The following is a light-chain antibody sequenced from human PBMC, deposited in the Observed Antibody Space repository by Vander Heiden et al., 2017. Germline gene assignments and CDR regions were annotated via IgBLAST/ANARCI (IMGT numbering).Light chain of an antibody. CDR1: QSVRSW. V-gene: IGKV1-5*03. CDR3: QHYDSYSWT. J-gene: IGKJ1*01. Sequence: QMIQSPSTLSASVRVRVIITCRASQSVRSWVAWYQQKPGKAPNLLIYKVSNLESGVPSRFSGSGSETEFTLTISSLQPDDFATYYCQHYDSYSWTFGQGTKVEIK. CDR2: KVS.